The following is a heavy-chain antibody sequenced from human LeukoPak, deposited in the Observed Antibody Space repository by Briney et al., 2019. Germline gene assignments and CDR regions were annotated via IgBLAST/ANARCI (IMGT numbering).Heavy chain of an antibody. D-gene: IGHD6-13*01. V-gene: IGHV4-39*01. CDR3: ARHAGGISATGTRPFDY. J-gene: IGHJ4*02. CDR2: IYYSGST. CDR1: GASFSSSTYY. Sequence: SETLSLTCTVSGASFSSSTYYWGWIRQPPGKGLEWIGSIYYSGSTYYNPSLKSRVTMSVDTSKNQFSLKLSSVTAADTAVYCCARHAGGISATGTRPFDYWGQGTLVTVSS.